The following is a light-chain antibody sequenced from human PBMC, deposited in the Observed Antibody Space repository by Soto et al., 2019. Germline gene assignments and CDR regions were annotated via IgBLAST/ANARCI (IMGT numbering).Light chain of an antibody. CDR2: LNSDGSH. CDR3: QTWGTGIQV. Sequence: QPVLTQSPSASASLGASVKLTCTLSSGHSNYAIAWHQLQPEKGPRYLMKLNSDGSHFKGDGIPDRFSGSSSGAERYLTISSLQSEDEADYYCQTWGTGIQVFGGGTKLTVL. V-gene: IGLV4-69*01. CDR1: SGHSNYA. J-gene: IGLJ2*01.